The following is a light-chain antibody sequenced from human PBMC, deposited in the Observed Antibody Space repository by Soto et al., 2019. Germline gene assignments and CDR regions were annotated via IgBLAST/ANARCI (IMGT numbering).Light chain of an antibody. Sequence: EIVLTQSPATLSLSPGERATLSCRASQSVRRYLAGYQQKPGQAPRLLIYDASNRAPGIPARFSGSGSGTDFTLTISGLEPEDFAVYYCQRRSDWPSTVGGGTKLQIK. J-gene: IGKJ4*01. CDR3: QRRSDWPST. CDR2: DAS. V-gene: IGKV3-11*01. CDR1: QSVRRY.